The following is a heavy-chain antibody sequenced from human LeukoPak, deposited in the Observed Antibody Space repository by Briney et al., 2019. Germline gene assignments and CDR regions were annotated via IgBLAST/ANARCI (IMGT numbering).Heavy chain of an antibody. J-gene: IGHJ4*02. D-gene: IGHD3-10*01. Sequence: GGSLRLSCAASGFTFSRHYMNWVRQAPGKGLEWVAVISYDGSNKYYADSVKGRFTISRDNSKNTLYLQMNSLRAEDTAVYYCAKVEGFGELYFDYWGQGTLVTVSS. CDR3: AKVEGFGELYFDY. CDR1: GFTFSRHY. V-gene: IGHV3-30*18. CDR2: ISYDGSNK.